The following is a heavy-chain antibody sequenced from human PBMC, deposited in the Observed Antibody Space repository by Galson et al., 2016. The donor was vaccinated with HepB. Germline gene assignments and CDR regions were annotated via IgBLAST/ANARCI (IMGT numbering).Heavy chain of an antibody. J-gene: IGHJ4*02. CDR2: ITSSGRTI. D-gene: IGHD3-22*01. CDR1: GFTFNNYE. V-gene: IGHV3-48*03. CDR3: ARDSSGSYWGTIDY. Sequence: SLRLSCAASGFTFNNYEMNWVRQAPGKGLEWVSYITSSGRTIFYADSVKGRFTISRDNAKNLLYLQMNSLRAEDTAVYYCARDSSGSYWGTIDYWGQGTLVTVSS.